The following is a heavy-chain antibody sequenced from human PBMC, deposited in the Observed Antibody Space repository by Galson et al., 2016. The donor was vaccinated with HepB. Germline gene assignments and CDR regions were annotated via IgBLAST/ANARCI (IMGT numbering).Heavy chain of an antibody. J-gene: IGHJ3*01. CDR2: FDAEEGEI. V-gene: IGHV1-24*01. Sequence: SVKVSCKVSGHTLTELSLHWVRQAPGKGLEWMGGFDAEEGEIIYSQNFQARVTMTEDTSTDTAYMEVSSLRSDDAAVYYCAPDEIRSLGDVFDVWGLGTMVVVSS. CDR1: GHTLTELS. CDR3: APDEIRSLGDVFDV. D-gene: IGHD7-27*01.